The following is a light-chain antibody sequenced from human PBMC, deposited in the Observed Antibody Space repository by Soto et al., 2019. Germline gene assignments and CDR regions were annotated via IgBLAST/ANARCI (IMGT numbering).Light chain of an antibody. CDR3: HHDGGAPFV. CDR1: ESIISSY. Sequence: VFTQAPSSATLAHMKRSTLSRVASESIISSYLGWYQQKPGQAPSLLIYGASNMATGVPDRFSGSGSGTDFTLTISRLEPEDFAVYYCHHDGGAPFVFGPGTKVDIK. V-gene: IGKV3-20*01. CDR2: GAS. J-gene: IGKJ3*01.